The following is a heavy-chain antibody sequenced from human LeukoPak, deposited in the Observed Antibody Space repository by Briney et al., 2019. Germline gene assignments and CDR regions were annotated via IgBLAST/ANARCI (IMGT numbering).Heavy chain of an antibody. CDR2: FDPEDGET. CDR3: ATEWARKWELEY. D-gene: IGHD1-26*01. Sequence: ASVKVSCKVSGYTLTELSMHWVRQAPGKGLEWMGGFDPEDGETIYAQKFQGRVTMTEDTSTDTAYMELSSLRSEDTAVYYCATEWARKWELEYWGQGTLVTVSS. V-gene: IGHV1-24*01. CDR1: GYTLTELS. J-gene: IGHJ4*02.